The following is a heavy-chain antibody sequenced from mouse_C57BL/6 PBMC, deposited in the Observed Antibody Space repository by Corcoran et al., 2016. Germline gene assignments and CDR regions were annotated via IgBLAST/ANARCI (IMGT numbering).Heavy chain of an antibody. CDR2: MNNYSGVL. CDR3: ARDSNWYCDV. Sequence: QIQVEQSRYELKKPGEKVKLYCKASGYPFTTYGISWMKQAPGKGLKWMGCMNNYSGVLTYADDFKGRFALSLEMSASTAYLEINHLKSEDTATYFCARDSNWYCDVSGIWTTVIVS. D-gene: IGHD2-5*01. CDR1: GYPFTTYG. J-gene: IGHJ1*03. V-gene: IGHV9-3*01.